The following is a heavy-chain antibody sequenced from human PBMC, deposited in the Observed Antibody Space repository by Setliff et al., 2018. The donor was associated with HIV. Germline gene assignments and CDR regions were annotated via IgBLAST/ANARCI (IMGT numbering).Heavy chain of an antibody. CDR1: GSTFTDYY. CDR3: ATDPTYSSGSPDI. CDR2: FDPEDGET. J-gene: IGHJ3*02. Sequence: ASVKVSCKASGSTFTDYYMHWVRQAPGKGLEWMGGFDPEDGETIYAQKFRGRLTITADTSTHTAHMELTSLRSDDTAVYYCATDPTYSSGSPDIWGQGTMVTVSS. V-gene: IGHV1-24*01. D-gene: IGHD6-19*01.